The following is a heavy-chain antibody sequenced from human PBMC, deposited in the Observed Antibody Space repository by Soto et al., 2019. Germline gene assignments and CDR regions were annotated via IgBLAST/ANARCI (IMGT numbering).Heavy chain of an antibody. J-gene: IGHJ6*03. V-gene: IGHV4-59*08. D-gene: IGHD2-2*01. CDR1: GGSISSYY. Sequence: SETLSLTCTVSGGSISSYYWSWIRQPPGKGLEWIGYIYYSGSTNYNPSLKSRDTISVDTSKNQFSLKLSSVTAADTAVYYCARHGIVVPAAMTYYYYMDVWGKGTTVTVSS. CDR3: ARHGIVVPAAMTYYYYMDV. CDR2: IYYSGST.